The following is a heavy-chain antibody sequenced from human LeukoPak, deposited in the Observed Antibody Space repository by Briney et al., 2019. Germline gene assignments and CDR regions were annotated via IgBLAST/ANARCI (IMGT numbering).Heavy chain of an antibody. CDR3: AKDPGYSSSWYYFDY. Sequence: GALRLSCAASGFTFSSYGMHWVRQAPGKGLEWVAVISYDGSNKYYADSVKGRFTISRDNSKNTLYLQMNSLRAEDTAVYYCAKDPGYSSSWYYFDYWGQGTLVTVSS. V-gene: IGHV3-30*18. CDR1: GFTFSSYG. D-gene: IGHD6-13*01. J-gene: IGHJ4*02. CDR2: ISYDGSNK.